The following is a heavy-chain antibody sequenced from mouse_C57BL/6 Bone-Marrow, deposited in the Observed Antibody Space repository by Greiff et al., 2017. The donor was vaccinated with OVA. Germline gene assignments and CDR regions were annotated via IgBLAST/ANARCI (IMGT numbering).Heavy chain of an antibody. CDR1: GYAFSSYW. CDR3: ARGGGNFAWFAY. D-gene: IGHD2-1*01. Sequence: VKLMESGAELVKPGASVKISCKASGYAFSSYWMNWVKQRPGKGLEWIGQIYPGDGDTNYNGKFKGKATLTADKSSSTAYMQLSSLTSEDSAVYFCARGGGNFAWFAYWGQGTLVTVSA. J-gene: IGHJ3*01. V-gene: IGHV1-80*01. CDR2: IYPGDGDT.